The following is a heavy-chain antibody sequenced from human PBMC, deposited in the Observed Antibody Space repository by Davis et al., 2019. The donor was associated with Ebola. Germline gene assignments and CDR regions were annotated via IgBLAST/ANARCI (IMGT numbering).Heavy chain of an antibody. CDR2: ISYDGSNK. J-gene: IGHJ4*02. CDR3: ARSIAAAGTDY. CDR1: GFTFSSYA. Sequence: SCAASGFTFSSYAMHWVRQAPGKGLEWVAVISYDGSNKYYADSVKGRFTISRDNSKNTLYLQMNSLRAEDTAVYYCARSIAAAGTDYWGQGTLVTVSS. V-gene: IGHV3-30-3*01. D-gene: IGHD6-13*01.